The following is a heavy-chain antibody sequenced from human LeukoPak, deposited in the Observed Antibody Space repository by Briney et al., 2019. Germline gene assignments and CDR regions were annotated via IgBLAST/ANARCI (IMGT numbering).Heavy chain of an antibody. CDR2: IKPDGSEK. J-gene: IGHJ6*03. CDR1: GFTFSRYW. D-gene: IGHD3-3*01. Sequence: PGGSLRLSCAASGFTFSRYWMTWVRQTPRKGLEWVANIKPDGSEKYYVDSVKGRFTISRDNAKNSLHLQMNSLRAEDTAVYYCARGVRRFLEWVSMDVWGKGTTVTVSS. CDR3: ARGVRRFLEWVSMDV. V-gene: IGHV3-7*01.